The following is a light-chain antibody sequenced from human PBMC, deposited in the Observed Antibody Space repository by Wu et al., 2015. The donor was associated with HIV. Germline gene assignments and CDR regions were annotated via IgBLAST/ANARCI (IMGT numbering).Light chain of an antibody. Sequence: DIQMTQSPSTLSASIGDRVTITCRASQSISSWLAWYQQKPGKAPKVLIYKASTLESGVPSRFSGSGSGTEFTLTISSLQPDDFATYYCQQYNTDSTWTFGQGTKVEIK. J-gene: IGKJ1*01. CDR3: QQYNTDSTWT. V-gene: IGKV1-5*03. CDR2: KAS. CDR1: QSISSW.